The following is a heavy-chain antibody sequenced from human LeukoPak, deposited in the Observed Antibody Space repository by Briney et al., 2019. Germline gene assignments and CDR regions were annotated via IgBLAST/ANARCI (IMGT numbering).Heavy chain of an antibody. V-gene: IGHV1-2*02. D-gene: IGHD6-13*01. J-gene: IGHJ4*02. CDR2: INPNSGGT. CDR1: GYXFTGYY. Sequence: ASVKVSCKASGYXFTGYYMHWVRQAPGQGLEWMGWINPNSGGTNYAQKFQGRVTMTRDTSISTAYMELSRLRSDDTAVYYCARRQIAAAGNVFDYWGQGTLVTVSS. CDR3: ARRQIAAAGNVFDY.